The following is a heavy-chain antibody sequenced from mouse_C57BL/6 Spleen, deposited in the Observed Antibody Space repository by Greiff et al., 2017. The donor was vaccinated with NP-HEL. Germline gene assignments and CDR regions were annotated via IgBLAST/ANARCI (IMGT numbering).Heavy chain of an antibody. CDR3: TRDSDYDYDGHWYFDV. CDR2: ISSGGDYI. Sequence: EVKLMESGEGLVKPGGSLKLSCAASGFTFSSYAMSWVRQTPEKRLEWVAYISSGGDYIYYADTVKGRFTISRDNARNTLYLQMSSLKSEDTAMYYCTRDSDYDYDGHWYFDVWGTGTTVTVSS. D-gene: IGHD2-4*01. CDR1: GFTFSSYA. J-gene: IGHJ1*03. V-gene: IGHV5-9-1*02.